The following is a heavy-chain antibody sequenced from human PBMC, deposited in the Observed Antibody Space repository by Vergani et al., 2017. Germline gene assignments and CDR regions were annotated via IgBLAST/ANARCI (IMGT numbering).Heavy chain of an antibody. CDR1: GYTFIDHY. CDR2: VDPEDGET. V-gene: IGHV1-69-2*01. J-gene: IGHJ6*02. D-gene: IGHD4-17*01. CDR3: ATPQTVTTGGMEV. Sequence: EVQLVQSGAEVKKPGATMKISCKVSGYTFIDHYMHWVKQAPGKGLEWMGLVDPEDGETIYAEKFKGRVTIAADTSTDTAHLELNSLRSEDTAVYYCATPQTVTTGGMEVWGQGTTVIVSS.